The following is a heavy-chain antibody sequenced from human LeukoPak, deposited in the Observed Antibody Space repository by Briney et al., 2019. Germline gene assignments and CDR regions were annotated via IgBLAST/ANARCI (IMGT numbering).Heavy chain of an antibody. CDR1: GLTFSSYW. Sequence: GGSLRLSCAVSGLTFSSYWMSWVRQAPGKGLEWVANIKQDGSEKYYVDSVKGRFTISRDNAKNSLYLQMNSLRAEDTAVYYCARDLPLPYCGDDCYSYWGQGTLVTVSS. V-gene: IGHV3-7*01. CDR3: ARDLPLPYCGDDCYSY. J-gene: IGHJ4*02. D-gene: IGHD2-21*02. CDR2: IKQDGSEK.